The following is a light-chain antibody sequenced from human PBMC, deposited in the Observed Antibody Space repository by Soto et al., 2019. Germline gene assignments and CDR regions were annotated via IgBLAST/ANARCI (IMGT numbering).Light chain of an antibody. CDR1: SSDVGSYNL. CDR2: EGS. Sequence: QSVLTQPASVSGSLGQLITISCTGTSSDVGSYNLVSWYQQHPGKAPKLMIYEGSKRPSGVSNRFSGSKSGNTASLTISGLQAEDEADYYCCSYAGRSYYLFGTGPKFTVL. J-gene: IGLJ1*01. CDR3: CSYAGRSYYL. V-gene: IGLV2-23*01.